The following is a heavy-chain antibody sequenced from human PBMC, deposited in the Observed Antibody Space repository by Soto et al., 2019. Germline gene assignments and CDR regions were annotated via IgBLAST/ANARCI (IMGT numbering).Heavy chain of an antibody. V-gene: IGHV4-39*01. D-gene: IGHD6-19*01. J-gene: IGHJ4*02. CDR3: ARQSPPGIAVAGTDY. Sequence: QLQLQESGPGLVKPSETLSLTCTVSGGSISSSSYYWGWIRQPPGKGLEWIGSIYYSGSTYYNPSLKSRVTISVDTSKNQFSLKLSSVTAADTAVYYCARQSPPGIAVAGTDYWGQGTLVTVSS. CDR1: GGSISSSSYY. CDR2: IYYSGST.